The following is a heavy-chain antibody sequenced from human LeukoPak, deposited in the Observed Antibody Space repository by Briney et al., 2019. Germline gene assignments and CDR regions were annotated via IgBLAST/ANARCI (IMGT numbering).Heavy chain of an antibody. CDR1: GFTFSSYW. CDR3: ARVRGYVWGSYRYPHY. Sequence: PGGSLRLSCAASGFTFSSYWMSWVRQAPGKGLEWVANIKQDGSEKYYVDSVKGRFTISRDNAKNSLYLQMNSLRAEDTAVYYCARVRGYVWGSYRYPHYWGQETLVTVSS. CDR2: IKQDGSEK. V-gene: IGHV3-7*01. D-gene: IGHD3-16*02. J-gene: IGHJ4*02.